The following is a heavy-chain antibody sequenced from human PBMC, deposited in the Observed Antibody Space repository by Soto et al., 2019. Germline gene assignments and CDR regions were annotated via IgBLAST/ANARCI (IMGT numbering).Heavy chain of an antibody. D-gene: IGHD3-22*01. CDR1: GFTFSSYG. J-gene: IGHJ4*02. CDR3: AKSTSSGYYYYLLDC. V-gene: IGHV3-30*18. CDR2: ISYDGSNK. Sequence: QVQLVESGGGVVQPGRSLRLSCAASGFTFSSYGMHWVRQAPGKGLEWVAVISYDGSNKYYADSVKGRFTISRDNSKNTLYLQMISLRAEDTAVYYCAKSTSSGYYYYLLDCWGQGTLVTVSS.